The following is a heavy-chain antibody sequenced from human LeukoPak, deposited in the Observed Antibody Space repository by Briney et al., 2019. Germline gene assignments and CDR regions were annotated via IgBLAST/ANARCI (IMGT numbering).Heavy chain of an antibody. CDR1: GFTFSSYG. J-gene: IGHJ4*02. CDR2: ISYDGSNK. CDR3: AKETHGELGDY. D-gene: IGHD1-26*01. Sequence: PGGSLRLSCSASGFTFSSYGMHWVRQAPGKGLEWVAVISYDGSNKYYANSVKGRFTISRDNSKNTLCLHMNSLRTEDTAVYYCAKETHGELGDYWGQGTLVTVSS. V-gene: IGHV3-30*18.